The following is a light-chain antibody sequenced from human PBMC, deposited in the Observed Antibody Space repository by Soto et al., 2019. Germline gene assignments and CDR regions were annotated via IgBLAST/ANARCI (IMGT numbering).Light chain of an antibody. CDR1: SSNIASNY. CDR2: NEN. V-gene: IGLV1-47*02. J-gene: IGLJ2*01. Sequence: SASRAEVGGGTITYTKSSSNIASNYVYWYQQVPGTAPKLLIYNENERPTGVPDRFSGSKSGTSASLAISGLRFEDEANEYCAAWDDTLSGPIFGGGTK. CDR3: AAWDDTLSGPI.